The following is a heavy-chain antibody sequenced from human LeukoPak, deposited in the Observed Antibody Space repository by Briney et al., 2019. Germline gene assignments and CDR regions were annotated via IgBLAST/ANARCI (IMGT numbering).Heavy chain of an antibody. CDR3: ARDVGYNWNDVRFDY. Sequence: SETLSLTCTVSPYSISSGYYWSWIRQPAGKGLEWIGRIYTSGSTNYNPSLKSRVTMSVDTSKNQFSLKLSSVTAADTAVYYCARDVGYNWNDVRFDYWGQGTLVTVSS. CDR1: PYSISSGYY. D-gene: IGHD1-1*01. J-gene: IGHJ4*02. CDR2: IYTSGST. V-gene: IGHV4-4*07.